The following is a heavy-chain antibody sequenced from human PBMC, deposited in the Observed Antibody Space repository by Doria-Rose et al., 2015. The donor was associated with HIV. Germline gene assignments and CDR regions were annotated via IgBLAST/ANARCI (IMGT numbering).Heavy chain of an antibody. V-gene: IGHV4-4*02. Sequence: VKPSGTLSLTCAVSGGSISSSNWWSWVRQPPGKGLEWIGQIYHSGNTNYNPSLKSRVTISADKSKNQFSLKLTSVTAADTAVYYCARDLGIQLWLGYWGQGTLVTVSS. CDR3: ARDLGIQLWLGY. D-gene: IGHD5-18*01. J-gene: IGHJ4*02. CDR1: GGSISSSNW. CDR2: IYHSGNT.